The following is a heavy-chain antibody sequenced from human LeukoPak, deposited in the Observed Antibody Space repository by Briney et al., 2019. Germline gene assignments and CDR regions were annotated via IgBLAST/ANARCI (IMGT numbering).Heavy chain of an antibody. D-gene: IGHD3-22*01. J-gene: IGHJ4*02. CDR1: GFTFSSYA. CDR2: ISGSGGST. V-gene: IGHV3-23*01. Sequence: GGSLRLSCAVSGFTFSSYAMSWVRQAPGKGLEWVSAISGSGGSTYYADSVKGRFTISRDNSKNTLYLQMNSLRAEDTAVYYCAKADLYYYDSSGLDYWGQGTLVTVSS. CDR3: AKADLYYYDSSGLDY.